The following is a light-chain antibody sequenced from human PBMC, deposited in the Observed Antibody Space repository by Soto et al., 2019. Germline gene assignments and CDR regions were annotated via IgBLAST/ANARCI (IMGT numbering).Light chain of an antibody. V-gene: IGKV3-11*01. J-gene: IGKJ5*01. Sequence: EIVLTQSPGTLSLFPGERATLSCRASQSVSKPLAWYQQKSGQSPRLLIYDASTRAPGIPARFSGSGSGTDFPLTISSLEPEDFAVYYCQHRGEWPPGATFGQGTRLEIK. CDR2: DAS. CDR1: QSVSKP. CDR3: QHRGEWPPGAT.